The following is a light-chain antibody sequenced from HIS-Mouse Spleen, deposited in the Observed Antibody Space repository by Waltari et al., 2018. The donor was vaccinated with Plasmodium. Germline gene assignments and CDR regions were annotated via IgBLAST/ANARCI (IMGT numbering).Light chain of an antibody. CDR3: QVWDSSTANVV. Sequence: SYELTQPLSVSVALGQTAKITCGGHHIGSKNVHWYQQKTGQAPVLVIYRDSNRPSGIPERFSGSNSGKTATLTISRAQAGDEADYYCQVWDSSTANVVFGGGTKLTVL. J-gene: IGLJ2*01. V-gene: IGLV3-9*01. CDR2: RDS. CDR1: HIGSKN.